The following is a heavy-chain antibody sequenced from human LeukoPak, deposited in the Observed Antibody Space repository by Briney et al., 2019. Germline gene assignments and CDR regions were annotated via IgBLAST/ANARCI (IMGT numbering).Heavy chain of an antibody. J-gene: IGHJ4*02. V-gene: IGHV3-23*01. D-gene: IGHD3-10*01. CDR1: GFTFSSYG. CDR2: ISGSGGST. CDR3: AKDTVLLWFGELPLNQYYFGY. Sequence: QTGGSLRLSCAASGFTFSSYGMSWVRQAPGKGLEWVSAISGSGGSTYYADSVKGRFTISRDNSKNTLYLQMNSLRAEDTAVYYCAKDTVLLWFGELPLNQYYFGYWGQGTLVTVSS.